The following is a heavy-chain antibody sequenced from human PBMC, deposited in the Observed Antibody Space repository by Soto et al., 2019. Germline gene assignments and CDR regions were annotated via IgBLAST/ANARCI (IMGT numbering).Heavy chain of an antibody. CDR2: IIPICGTA. CDR1: GGTFSSYA. CDR3: ARDQTYQLLYGGWFDP. V-gene: IGHV1-69*01. Sequence: QVQLVQSGAEVKKPGSSVKVSCKASGGTFSSYAISWVRQAPGQGLEWMGGIIPICGTANYAQKFQGRVTITADESTSTAYMELSSLRSEDTAVYYCARDQTYQLLYGGWFDPWGQGTLVTVSS. D-gene: IGHD2-2*02. J-gene: IGHJ5*02.